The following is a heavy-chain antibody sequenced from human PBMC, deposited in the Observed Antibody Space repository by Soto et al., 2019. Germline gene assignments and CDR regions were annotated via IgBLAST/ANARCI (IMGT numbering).Heavy chain of an antibody. CDR2: IYYSGST. CDR3: ARGSYYYDSSGYYRGVFAI. Sequence: SETLSLTCTVSGGSISSYYWSWIRQPPGKGLEWIGYIYYSGSTNYNPSLKSRVTISIDTSKNQFSLKLSSVTAADTAVYYCARGSYYYDSSGYYRGVFAIWGRGTMVTVSS. D-gene: IGHD3-22*01. CDR1: GGSISSYY. J-gene: IGHJ3*02. V-gene: IGHV4-59*01.